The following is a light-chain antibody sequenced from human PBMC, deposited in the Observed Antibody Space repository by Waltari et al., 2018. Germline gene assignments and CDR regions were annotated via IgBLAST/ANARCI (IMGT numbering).Light chain of an antibody. CDR1: QSVNIY. Sequence: EIVLTQSPATLSLSPGERATLSCRASQSVNIYLAWYHQKPGQAPRLLMYDTSNRATGIPARFSGSGSGTDFTLTISRLEPEDFAVYYCQQRTNWPLTFGGGTKVEIK. V-gene: IGKV3-11*01. CDR2: DTS. CDR3: QQRTNWPLT. J-gene: IGKJ4*01.